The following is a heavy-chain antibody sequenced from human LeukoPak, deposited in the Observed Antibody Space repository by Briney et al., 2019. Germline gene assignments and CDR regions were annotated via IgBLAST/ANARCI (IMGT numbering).Heavy chain of an antibody. CDR1: GGSISSGGYY. Sequence: SETLSLTCTVSGGSISSGGYYWSWIRQHPGKGLEWIGYIYYSGSTYYNPSLKSRVTISVDTSKNQFSLKLSSVTAADTAVYYCARSRLQYCVDSSGYCNCFDPWGQRTLVTVS. CDR3: ARSRLQYCVDSSGYCNCFDP. J-gene: IGHJ5*02. D-gene: IGHD3-22*01. V-gene: IGHV4-31*03. CDR2: IYYSGST.